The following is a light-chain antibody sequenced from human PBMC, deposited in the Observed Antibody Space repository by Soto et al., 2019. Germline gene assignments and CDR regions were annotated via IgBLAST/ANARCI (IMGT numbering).Light chain of an antibody. Sequence: DIQLTQSPSFLSASVGDRVTVTCRASQGINSYLAWYQQKPGKAPKLLIYTASTLQSGVPSRFSGSGSGTEFTLTITSLQPEDFAAYYCLQHNSYPYTFGQGTKLEIK. CDR3: LQHNSYPYT. V-gene: IGKV1-9*01. CDR1: QGINSY. CDR2: TAS. J-gene: IGKJ2*01.